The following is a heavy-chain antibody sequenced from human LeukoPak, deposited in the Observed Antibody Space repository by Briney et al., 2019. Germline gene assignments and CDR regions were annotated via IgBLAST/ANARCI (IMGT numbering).Heavy chain of an antibody. CDR1: GFTFSSYA. V-gene: IGHV3-23*01. D-gene: IGHD3-9*01. Sequence: PGGSLRLSCAASGFTFSSYAMSWVRQAPGKGLEWVSAISGSGGSTYYADSVKGRFTISRDNPKNTLYLQMNSLRAEDTAVYYCAKPSPGTGDILTGYLSYWGQGTLVTVSS. J-gene: IGHJ4*02. CDR3: AKPSPGTGDILTGYLSY. CDR2: ISGSGGST.